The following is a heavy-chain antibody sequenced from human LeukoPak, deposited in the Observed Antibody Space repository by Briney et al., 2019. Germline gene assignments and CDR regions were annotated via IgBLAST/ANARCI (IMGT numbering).Heavy chain of an antibody. D-gene: IGHD3-3*01. CDR3: ARVLLAYYDFWSGYYSWGDY. CDR1: GYTFTSYG. CDR2: ISAYNGNT. Sequence: ASVKVSCKASGYTFTSYGISWVRQAPGQGLEWMGWISAYNGNTNYAQKLQGRVTMTADTSTSTAYMELRSLRSDDTAVYYCARVLLAYYDFWSGYYSWGDYWGQGTLVTVSS. J-gene: IGHJ4*02. V-gene: IGHV1-18*01.